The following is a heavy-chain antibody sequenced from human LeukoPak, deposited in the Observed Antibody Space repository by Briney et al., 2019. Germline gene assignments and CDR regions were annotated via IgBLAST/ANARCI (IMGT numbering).Heavy chain of an antibody. V-gene: IGHV4-59*08. D-gene: IGHD3-22*01. CDR3: ARQAGYYDTSGYPYYFDS. Sequence: SETVSLTCTVSGGSINSYYWGWIRQPPGKGLEWIGYIHYSGTTEYNPSLKSRVTISVDTSNNKFSLKLSSVTAADTAVYYCARQAGYYDTSGYPYYFDSWGQGILVTVSS. CDR1: GGSINSYY. J-gene: IGHJ4*02. CDR2: IHYSGTT.